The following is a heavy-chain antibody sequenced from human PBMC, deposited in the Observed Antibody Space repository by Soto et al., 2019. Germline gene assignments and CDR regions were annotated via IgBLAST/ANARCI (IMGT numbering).Heavy chain of an antibody. CDR1: GGSISSGGYS. J-gene: IGHJ5*02. CDR3: AGVRGPYCGGECYPPTPNWFDP. Sequence: QLQLQESGSGLVKPSQTLSLTCAVSGGSISSGGYSWSWIRQPPGKGLEWIGYIYHSGSTYYNPSLKRRGTISVDRSKNKFSLKRSSVTAADSAVYYCAGVRGPYCGGECYPPTPNWFDPWGQGTLVTVSS. V-gene: IGHV4-30-2*01. D-gene: IGHD2-21*01. CDR2: IYHSGST.